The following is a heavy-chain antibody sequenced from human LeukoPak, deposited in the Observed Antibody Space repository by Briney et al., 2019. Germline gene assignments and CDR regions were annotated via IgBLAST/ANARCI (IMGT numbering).Heavy chain of an antibody. CDR2: IKQDGSEK. D-gene: IGHD2-15*01. J-gene: IGHJ6*02. Sequence: PGGSLRLSCVASGFTFSSYWMSWVRQAPGKGLEWVAHIKQDGSEKYYVDSVKGRFTISRDNAKNSLYLQMNSLRAEDTAVYYCARDGLAPPDVWGQGTTVTVSS. V-gene: IGHV3-7*01. CDR3: ARDGLAPPDV. CDR1: GFTFSSYW.